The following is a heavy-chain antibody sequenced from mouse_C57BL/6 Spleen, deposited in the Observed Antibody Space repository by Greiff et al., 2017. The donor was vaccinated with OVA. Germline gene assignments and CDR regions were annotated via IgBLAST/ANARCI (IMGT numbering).Heavy chain of an antibody. CDR3: ARSNYVYDGGFDY. CDR2: INPGSGGT. J-gene: IGHJ2*01. V-gene: IGHV1-54*01. CDR1: GYAFTNYL. D-gene: IGHD2-2*01. Sequence: QVQLQQSGAELVRPGTSVKVSCKASGYAFTNYLIEWVKQRPGQGLEWIGVINPGSGGTNYNEKFKGKATLTADKSSSTAYMQLSSLTSEDSAVYFCARSNYVYDGGFDYWGQGTTLTVSS.